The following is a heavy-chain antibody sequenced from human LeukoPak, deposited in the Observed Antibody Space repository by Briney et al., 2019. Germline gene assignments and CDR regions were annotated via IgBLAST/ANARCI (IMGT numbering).Heavy chain of an antibody. CDR1: ELHA. CDR3: AKLGGKTGYGDEYYGMDV. D-gene: IGHD5-12*01. V-gene: IGHV3-23*01. Sequence: GGSLRLSCAASELHAMTWVRQGPGKGLEWVSAISRSGGSTYYADSVKGRFTISRDKSNNTLYLQMNSLRPEDTAVYYCAKLGGKTGYGDEYYGMDVWGQGNTVTVSS. CDR2: ISRSGGST. J-gene: IGHJ6*02.